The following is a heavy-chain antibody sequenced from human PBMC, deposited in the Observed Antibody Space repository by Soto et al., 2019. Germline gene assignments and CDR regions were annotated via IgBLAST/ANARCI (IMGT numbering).Heavy chain of an antibody. CDR1: GVSLTSPGVG. V-gene: IGHV2-5*02. CDR3: AHRRGGPPNV. J-gene: IGHJ4*02. Sequence: QITLKESGPTLMKPTQTLTLTCTLSGVSLTSPGVGVDCIRQPPGKALEWLALIYWDDDIRYSPSLKNRLTITKDISKNQVVLTLTNMDPVDTATYYGAHRRGGPPNVWGQGSLVTVSS. CDR2: IYWDDDI. D-gene: IGHD2-8*01.